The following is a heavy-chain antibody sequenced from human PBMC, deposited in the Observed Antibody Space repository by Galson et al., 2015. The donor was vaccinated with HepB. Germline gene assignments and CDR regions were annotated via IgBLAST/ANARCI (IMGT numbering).Heavy chain of an antibody. J-gene: IGHJ6*03. CDR2: ISYDGSNK. D-gene: IGHD2-2*01. V-gene: IGHV3-30*18. CDR1: GFTFSSYG. Sequence: SLRLSCAASGFTFSSYGMHWVCQAPGKGLEWVAVISYDGSNKYYADSVKGRFTISRDNSKNTLYLQMNSLRAEDTAVYYCAKVGQYQSTNQDYYYYYYMDVWGKGTTVTVSS. CDR3: AKVGQYQSTNQDYYYYYYMDV.